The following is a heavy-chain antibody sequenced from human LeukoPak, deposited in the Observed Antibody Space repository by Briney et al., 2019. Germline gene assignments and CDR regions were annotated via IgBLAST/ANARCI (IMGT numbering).Heavy chain of an antibody. Sequence: GRPLRISSAASGFSFSNNSIYWVRQLPAKGLEWFSYISSNSATTYYAHSVKGRFTISRDNAKNSLYLHLNSLRADDTAVYYCARDTRSLIDYWGQGTLVTVSS. J-gene: IGHJ4*02. D-gene: IGHD1-26*01. CDR1: GFSFSNNS. V-gene: IGHV3-48*01. CDR2: ISSNSATT. CDR3: ARDTRSLIDY.